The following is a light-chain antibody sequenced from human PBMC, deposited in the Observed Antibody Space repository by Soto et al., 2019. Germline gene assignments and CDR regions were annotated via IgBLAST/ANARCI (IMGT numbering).Light chain of an antibody. V-gene: IGKV3-11*01. CDR1: QSVSHY. J-gene: IGKJ2*01. CDR2: DAS. CDR3: QQRGIPYT. Sequence: EIVLTQSPATLSLSPGERATLSCRASQSVSHYLAWYQQKPGQAPRLLIHDASNRATGIPARFSGSGSGTDFTLTISSLEPEDFAVYFCQQRGIPYTFGQGTKLEIK.